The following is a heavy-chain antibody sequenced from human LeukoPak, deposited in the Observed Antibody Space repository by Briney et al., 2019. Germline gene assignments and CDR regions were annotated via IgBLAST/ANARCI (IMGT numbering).Heavy chain of an antibody. CDR3: ATYLLAAAGDADY. CDR2: FDPEDGET. Sequence: SVKVSCKVSGYTLTELSMHWVRHAPGKGLEWMGGFDPEDGETIYAQKFQGRVTMTEDTSTDTAYMELSSLRSEDTAVYYCATYLLAAAGDADYWGQGTLVTVSS. CDR1: GYTLTELS. J-gene: IGHJ4*02. D-gene: IGHD6-13*01. V-gene: IGHV1-24*01.